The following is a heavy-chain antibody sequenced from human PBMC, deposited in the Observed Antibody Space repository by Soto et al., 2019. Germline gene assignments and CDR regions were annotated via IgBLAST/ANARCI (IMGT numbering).Heavy chain of an antibody. D-gene: IGHD4-17*01. Sequence: PXXSLKISCKGSGYSFTSYWIDWVRQMPGKGLEWMGIIYPGDSDTRYSPSFQGQVTISADKSISTAYLQWSSLKASDTAMYYCARPRTDYGGLNDAFDIWGQGTMVTVSS. J-gene: IGHJ3*02. CDR1: GYSFTSYW. V-gene: IGHV5-51*01. CDR2: IYPGDSDT. CDR3: ARPRTDYGGLNDAFDI.